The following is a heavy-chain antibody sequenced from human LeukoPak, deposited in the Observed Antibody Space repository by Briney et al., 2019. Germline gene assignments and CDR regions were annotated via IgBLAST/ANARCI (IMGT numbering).Heavy chain of an antibody. CDR1: GGSISSYY. V-gene: IGHV4-59*08. CDR3: ARGTGRGYSYGLYNWFDP. J-gene: IGHJ5*02. D-gene: IGHD5-18*01. CDR2: IYYSGST. Sequence: PSETLSLTCTVSGGSISSYYWSWIRQPPGKGLEWIGYIYYSGSTNYNPSLKSRVTISVDTSKNQFSLKLSSVTAADTAVYYCARGTGRGYSYGLYNWFDPWGQGTLVTVSS.